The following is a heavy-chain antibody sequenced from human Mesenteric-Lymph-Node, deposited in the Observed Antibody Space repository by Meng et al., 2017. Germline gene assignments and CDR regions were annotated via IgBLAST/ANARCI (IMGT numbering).Heavy chain of an antibody. CDR1: GFTFSSYA. Sequence: GESLKISCAASGFTFSSYAMHWVRQAPGKGLEWVAVISYDGSNKYYADSVKGRFTISRDNSKNTLYLQMNSLRAEDTAVYYCARAYSGSYYPRFDYWGQGTLVTVSS. CDR3: ARAYSGSYYPRFDY. J-gene: IGHJ4*02. D-gene: IGHD1-26*01. CDR2: ISYDGSNK. V-gene: IGHV3-30*01.